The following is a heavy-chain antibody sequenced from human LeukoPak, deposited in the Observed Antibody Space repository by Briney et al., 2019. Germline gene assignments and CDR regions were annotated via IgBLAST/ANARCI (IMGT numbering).Heavy chain of an antibody. CDR3: ARGVTVVPFDY. V-gene: IGHV4-39*01. D-gene: IGHD4-23*01. CDR2: IYYSGST. Sequence: SETLSLTCTVSGGSISSSSYYWGWIRQPPGKGLEWIGSIYYSGSTYYNPSLKSRVTISVDTSKNQFSLKLSSVTAADTAVYYCARGVTVVPFDYWGQGTLVTVSS. J-gene: IGHJ4*02. CDR1: GGSISSSSYY.